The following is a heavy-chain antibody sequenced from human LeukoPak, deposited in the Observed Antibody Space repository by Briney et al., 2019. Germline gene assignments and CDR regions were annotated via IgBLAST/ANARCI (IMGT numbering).Heavy chain of an antibody. Sequence: GGSLRLSCVVSGFTFSDYYMHWVRQAPGKGLVWVSHINGDGSSTGYADSVKGRFTISRDNAKNTLYLQMNSLRAEDTAVYYCARDSSSWYFPRYYYYYMDVWGKGTTVTVSS. V-gene: IGHV3-74*01. CDR2: INGDGSST. J-gene: IGHJ6*03. CDR1: GFTFSDYY. CDR3: ARDSSSWYFPRYYYYYMDV. D-gene: IGHD6-13*01.